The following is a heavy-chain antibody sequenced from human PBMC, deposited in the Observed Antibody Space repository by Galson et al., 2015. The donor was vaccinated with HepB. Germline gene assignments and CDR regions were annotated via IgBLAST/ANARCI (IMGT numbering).Heavy chain of an antibody. J-gene: IGHJ4*02. CDR3: ARGGGSGTMVRGVMDY. V-gene: IGHV3-30-3*01. CDR1: GFTFSSYA. D-gene: IGHD3-10*01. CDR2: ISYDGSNK. Sequence: SLRLSCVASGFTFSSYAMHWVRQAPGKGLEWVAVISYDGSNKYYADSVRGRFTISRDNSKNTLYLQMNSLRAEDTAVYYCARGGGSGTMVRGVMDYWGQGTLVTVSS.